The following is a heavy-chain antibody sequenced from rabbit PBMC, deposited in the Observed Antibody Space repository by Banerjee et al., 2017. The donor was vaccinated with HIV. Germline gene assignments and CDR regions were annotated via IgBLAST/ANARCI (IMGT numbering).Heavy chain of an antibody. D-gene: IGHD4-1*01. CDR1: GFSFNNNYV. J-gene: IGHJ4*01. CDR2: IYTGSSGST. V-gene: IGHV1S40*01. CDR3: ARDLAGVIGWNFNL. Sequence: LTLTCTASGFSFNNNYVMCWVRQAPGKGLECIACIYTGSSGSTYYASWAKGRFTISKTSSTTVTLQMTSLTAADTATYFCARDLAGVIGWNFNLWGPGTLVTVS.